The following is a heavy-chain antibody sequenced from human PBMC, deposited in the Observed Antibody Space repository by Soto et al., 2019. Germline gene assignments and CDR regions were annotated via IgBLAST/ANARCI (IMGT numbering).Heavy chain of an antibody. Sequence: QVTLKESGPVLVKPTETLTLTCTVSGFSLSNARMGVSWIRHPPGKALEWLAHIFSNDEKSYSTSLKSRLTISKDTSKSQVVLTMTNMDPVDTATYYGARGQGAVAALQAGFDIWGQGTMVTVSS. V-gene: IGHV2-26*01. D-gene: IGHD6-19*01. J-gene: IGHJ3*02. CDR2: IFSNDEK. CDR3: ARGQGAVAALQAGFDI. CDR1: GFSLSNARMG.